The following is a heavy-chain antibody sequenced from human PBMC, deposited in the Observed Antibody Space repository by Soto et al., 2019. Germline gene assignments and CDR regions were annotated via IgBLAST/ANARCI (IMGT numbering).Heavy chain of an antibody. CDR1: GFTFSSYW. CDR3: ARGKDSSSWYYFDY. CDR2: IKQDGSEK. V-gene: IGHV3-7*01. D-gene: IGHD6-13*01. J-gene: IGHJ4*02. Sequence: GGSLRLSCAASGFTFSSYWMSWVRQAPGKGLEWVANIKQDGSEKYYVDSVKGRFTISRDNAKNSLYLQMNSLRAEDTAVYYCARGKDSSSWYYFDYWGQGTPVTVSS.